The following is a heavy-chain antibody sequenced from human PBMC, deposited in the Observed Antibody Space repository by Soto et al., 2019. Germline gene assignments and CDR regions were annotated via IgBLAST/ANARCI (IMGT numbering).Heavy chain of an antibody. V-gene: IGHV3-23*01. J-gene: IGHJ6*03. CDR1: GFTVSSYA. D-gene: IGHD4-17*01. CDR3: AKALRFTVTTGYYMDV. Sequence: EVQLLESGGGLVQPGGSLRLSCAASGFTVSSYAMSWVRQAPGKGLEWASVMSGSGSTYSADSVKGRFTISRDSSKNTVYLQMNSLRAEDTAVYYCAKALRFTVTTGYYMDVWGRGTTVTVSS. CDR2: MSGSGST.